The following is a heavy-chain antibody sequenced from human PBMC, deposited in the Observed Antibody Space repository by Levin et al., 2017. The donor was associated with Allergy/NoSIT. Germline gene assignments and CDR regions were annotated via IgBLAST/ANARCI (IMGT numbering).Heavy chain of an antibody. V-gene: IGHV3-11*01. J-gene: IGHJ4*02. CDR3: AMPRGGTGTYLWSFDY. CDR1: GFTFSDCY. Sequence: PGGSLRLSCAASGFTFSDCYMSWIRQAPGKGLEWVSYISSSGTTIYYADSVKGRFTISRDNAKNSLDLQMNSLRAEDTAVYYGAMPRGGTGTYLWSFDYWGQGTLVTVSS. D-gene: IGHD1-7*01. CDR2: ISSSGTTI.